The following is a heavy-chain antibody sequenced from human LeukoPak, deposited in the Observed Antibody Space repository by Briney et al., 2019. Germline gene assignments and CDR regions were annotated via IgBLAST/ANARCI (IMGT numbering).Heavy chain of an antibody. V-gene: IGHV4-4*07. CDR2: IYTSGST. CDR1: GGSFSGYY. D-gene: IGHD1-26*01. J-gene: IGHJ6*02. CDR3: ARDGSSPYYYYGMDV. Sequence: SETLSLTCAVYGGSFSGYYWSWIRQPPGKGLEWIGRIYTSGSTNYNPSLKSRVTMSVDTSKNQFSLKLSSVTAADTAVYYCARDGSSPYYYYGMDVWGQGTTVTVSS.